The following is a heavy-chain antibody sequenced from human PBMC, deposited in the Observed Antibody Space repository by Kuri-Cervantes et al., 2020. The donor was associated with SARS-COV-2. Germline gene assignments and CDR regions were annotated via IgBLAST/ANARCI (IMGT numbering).Heavy chain of an antibody. CDR3: AKDRGEVGATIFYYFDY. V-gene: IGHV3-43D*04. D-gene: IGHD1-26*01. CDR1: GFSFDDYA. CDR2: ISWDGGST. J-gene: IGHJ4*02. Sequence: GGSLRLSCAASGFSFDDYAMHWVRQVPGKGLEWVSLISWDGGSTYYADSVKGRFTISRDNSKNSLYLQMNSLRAEDTALYYCAKDRGEVGATIFYYFDYWGQGTLVTVSS.